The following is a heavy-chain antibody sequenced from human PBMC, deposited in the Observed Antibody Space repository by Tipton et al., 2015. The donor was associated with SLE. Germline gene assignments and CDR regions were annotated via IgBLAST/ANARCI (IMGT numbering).Heavy chain of an antibody. CDR3: ARALNPLRVSP. D-gene: IGHD4-23*01. CDR1: GGSFSGYY. V-gene: IGHV4-34*12. J-gene: IGHJ5*02. CDR2: IIDSGST. Sequence: TLSLTCAVYGGSFSGYYWSWIRQPPGKGLEWIGEIIDSGSTNYNPSLKSRVTISVDTSKNQFSLKLSSVTAADTAVYYCARALNPLRVSPWGQGTLVTVSS.